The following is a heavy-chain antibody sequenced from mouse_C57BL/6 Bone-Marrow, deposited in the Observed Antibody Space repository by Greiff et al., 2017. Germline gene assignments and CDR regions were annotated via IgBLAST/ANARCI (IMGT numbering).Heavy chain of an antibody. CDR2: IDPEDGEP. V-gene: IGHV14-2*01. D-gene: IGHD1-3*01. CDR1: GFNIKDYY. J-gene: IGHJ1*03. Sequence: VQLQQSGPELVKPGASVKLSCTASGFNIKDYYMHWVKQRPEQGLEWIGRIDPEDGEPKYAPKFQGKAPITADTSSNTAYLQLSSLTSEDTAFYYGDLGVAPYFDVWGTGTTLTVSS. CDR3: DLGVAPYFDV.